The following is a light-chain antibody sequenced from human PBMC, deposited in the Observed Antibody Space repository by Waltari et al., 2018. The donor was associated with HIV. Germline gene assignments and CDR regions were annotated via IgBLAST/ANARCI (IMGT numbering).Light chain of an antibody. CDR3: QQYNNWPSGT. J-gene: IGKJ5*01. Sequence: EIVMTQSPATLSVSPGERATLSCRASQSFSSNLAWYQQKPGQAPRLLIYGASTRATGIPARFSGSGSGTEFTLTISSLQSEDFAVYYCQQYNNWPSGTFGQGTRLEIK. CDR1: QSFSSN. V-gene: IGKV3-15*01. CDR2: GAS.